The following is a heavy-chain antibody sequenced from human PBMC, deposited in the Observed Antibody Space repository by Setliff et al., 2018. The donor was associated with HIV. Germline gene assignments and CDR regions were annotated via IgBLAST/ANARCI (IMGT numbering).Heavy chain of an antibody. CDR3: ARKHATLPFDY. CDR1: HYTFTNYG. Sequence: VASVKVSCKAFHYTFTNYGVTWVRQAPGQGLEWMGWINANDGTTSYAQKFQGRVTMTRDTSTSTAYMELRSLTSDDTAVYYCARKHATLPFDYWGQGTLVTVSS. D-gene: IGHD3-16*01. J-gene: IGHJ4*01. CDR2: INANDGTT. V-gene: IGHV1-18*01.